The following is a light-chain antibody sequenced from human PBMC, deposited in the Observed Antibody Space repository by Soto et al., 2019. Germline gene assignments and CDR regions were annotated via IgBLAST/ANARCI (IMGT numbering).Light chain of an antibody. CDR1: RSNIGAGYD. Sequence: QSVLTQPPSVSGAPGQRITISCTGSRSNIGAGYDVHWYQQLPGTAPKLLMFGTSNRPSGVPDRFSGSKSGTSASLAITGLQAEDEADYYCQYYDNRLSGYLVFGGGTKVTVL. CDR2: GTS. CDR3: QYYDNRLSGYLV. V-gene: IGLV1-40*01. J-gene: IGLJ2*01.